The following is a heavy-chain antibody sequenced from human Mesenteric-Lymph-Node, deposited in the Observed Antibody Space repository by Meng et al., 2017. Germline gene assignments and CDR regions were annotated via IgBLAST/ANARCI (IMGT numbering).Heavy chain of an antibody. J-gene: IGHJ6*02. Sequence: GGSLRLSCAASGFSFSNYAMSWVRQAPGKGLEWVSGISGSGASTNYADSEKGRFTVWRDNAKNSLYLQMNSLRAEDTAVYYCARDVSVVPAAIFSYYYYYGMDVWGQGTTVTVSS. D-gene: IGHD2-2*02. V-gene: IGHV3-23*01. CDR1: GFSFSNYA. CDR3: ARDVSVVPAAIFSYYYYYGMDV. CDR2: ISGSGAST.